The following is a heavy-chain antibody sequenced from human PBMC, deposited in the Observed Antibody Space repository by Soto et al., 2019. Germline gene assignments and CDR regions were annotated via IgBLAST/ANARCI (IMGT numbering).Heavy chain of an antibody. D-gene: IGHD3-3*01. CDR3: ARLGETRKKLRFLEWLAGHFDY. CDR1: GGSISSSSYY. CDR2: IYYSGST. Sequence: PSETLSLTCTVSGGSISSSSYYWGWIRQPPGKGLEWIGSIYYSGSTYYNPSLKSRVTISVDTSKNQFSLKLSSVTAADTAVYYCARLGETRKKLRFLEWLAGHFDYWGQGTLVTVSS. J-gene: IGHJ4*02. V-gene: IGHV4-39*01.